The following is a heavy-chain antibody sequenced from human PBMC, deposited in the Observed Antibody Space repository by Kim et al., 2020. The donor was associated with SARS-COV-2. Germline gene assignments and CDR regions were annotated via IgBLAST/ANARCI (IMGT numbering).Heavy chain of an antibody. Sequence: ASVKVSCKVSGYTLTELSMHWVRQAPRKGLEWMGGFDPEDGETIYAQKFQGRVTMTEDTSTDTAYMDLSSLRSEDTAVYYCATLDSSGYYKEYYFDYWGQGTLVTVSS. CDR1: GYTLTELS. CDR2: FDPEDGET. CDR3: ATLDSSGYYKEYYFDY. V-gene: IGHV1-24*01. J-gene: IGHJ4*02. D-gene: IGHD3-22*01.